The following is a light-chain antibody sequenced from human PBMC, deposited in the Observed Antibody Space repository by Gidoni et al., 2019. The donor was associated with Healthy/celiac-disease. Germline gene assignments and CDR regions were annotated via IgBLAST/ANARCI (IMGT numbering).Light chain of an antibody. J-gene: IGLJ2*01. CDR1: SSDVGVYNY. Sequence: QSALTQPASVSGAPGQSITISCTGTSSDVGVYNYVSWYQQHPAKAPKLMIYEVSTRPSGVSNRFSGSKSGNTASLTISGLQAEDEADYYCSSYTSSSTLVFGGGTKLTVL. CDR2: EVS. CDR3: SSYTSSSTLV. V-gene: IGLV2-14*01.